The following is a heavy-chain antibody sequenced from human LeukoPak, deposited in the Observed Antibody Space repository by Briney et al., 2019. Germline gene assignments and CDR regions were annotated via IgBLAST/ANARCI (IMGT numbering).Heavy chain of an antibody. D-gene: IGHD2-2*01. V-gene: IGHV2-5*02. CDR3: AHEGYCSSTSYPESATGLFDY. Sequence: SGPTLVNPTQTLTLTCTFSGFSLSTSGVGVGWIRQPPGKALEWLALIYWDDDKRYSPSLKSRLTITKDTSKNQVVLTMTNMDPVDTATYYCAHEGYCSSTSYPESATGLFDYWGQGTLVTVSS. CDR1: GFSLSTSGVG. CDR2: IYWDDDK. J-gene: IGHJ4*02.